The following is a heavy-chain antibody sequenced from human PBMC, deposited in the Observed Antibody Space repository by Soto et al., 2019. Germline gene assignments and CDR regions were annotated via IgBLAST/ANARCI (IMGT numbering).Heavy chain of an antibody. V-gene: IGHV4-31*03. J-gene: IGHJ4*02. CDR3: ARTGLDLNYYDSSGYYYVPSTPLDY. Sequence: SETLSLTCTVSGVSISSGGYYWSWIRQHPGKGLEWIGYIYYSGSTYYNPSLKSRVTISVDTSKNQFSLKLSSVTAADTAVYYCARTGLDLNYYDSSGYYYVPSTPLDYWGQGTLVTVSS. D-gene: IGHD3-22*01. CDR1: GVSISSGGYY. CDR2: IYYSGST.